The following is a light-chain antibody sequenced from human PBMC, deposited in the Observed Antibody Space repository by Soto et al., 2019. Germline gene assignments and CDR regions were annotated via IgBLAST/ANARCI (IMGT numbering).Light chain of an antibody. V-gene: IGLV6-57*04. Sequence: NFMLTHPHSVSESPGKTVTISCTRSSGSIASNYVQWYQQRPGSAPTTVIYEDNQRPSGVPDRFSGSIDSSSNSASLTISGLKTEDEADYYCQSYDSSNHDVVFGGGTKLTVL. CDR1: SGSIASNY. CDR3: QSYDSSNHDVV. J-gene: IGLJ2*01. CDR2: EDN.